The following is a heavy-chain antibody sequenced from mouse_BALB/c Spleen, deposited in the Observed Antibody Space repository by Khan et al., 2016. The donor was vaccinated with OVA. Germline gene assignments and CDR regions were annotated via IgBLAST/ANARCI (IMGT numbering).Heavy chain of an antibody. CDR1: GFTIKDTY. D-gene: IGHD4-1*01. CDR2: IDPANGNT. J-gene: IGHJ3*01. CDR3: ARDYWDVFAY. Sequence: EVKLEESGAELVKPGASVKLSCTASGFTIKDTYMHWVKQRPEQGLEWIGRIDPANGNTKYDPKFQGKATITAGTSSNTAYLHLSSLTSEDTAVYYCARDYWDVFAYWGQGTLVTVSA. V-gene: IGHV14-3*02.